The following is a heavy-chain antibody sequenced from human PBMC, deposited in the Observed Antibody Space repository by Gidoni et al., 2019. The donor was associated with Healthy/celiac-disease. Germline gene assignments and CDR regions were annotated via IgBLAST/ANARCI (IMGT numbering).Heavy chain of an antibody. V-gene: IGHV3-15*01. CDR3: TPGGP. CDR1: GFTFSNAW. J-gene: IGHJ5*02. D-gene: IGHD3-10*01. CDR2: IKSKTDGGTT. Sequence: EVQLVESGGGLVKPGGSLRLSCAASGFTFSNAWMSWVRQAPGKGLEWVIRIKSKTDGGTTDYAAPVKGRFTISRDDSKNTLYLQMNSLKTEDTAVYYCTPGGPWGQGTLVTVSS.